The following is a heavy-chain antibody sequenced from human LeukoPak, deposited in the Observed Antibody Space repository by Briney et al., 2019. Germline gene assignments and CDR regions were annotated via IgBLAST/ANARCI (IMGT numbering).Heavy chain of an antibody. CDR1: GGSISSYY. V-gene: IGHV4-59*01. D-gene: IGHD3-10*02. CDR2: IYYGGST. CDR3: ATDVRGLVPYYFDF. J-gene: IGHJ4*02. Sequence: SETLSLACAVSGGSISSYYWNWIRQPPGKGLEWIGYIYYGGSTNYNPSLKSRVTISIDTSKNQLSLQLTSVTAADTAVYYCATDVRGLVPYYFDFWGQGTWSPSPQ.